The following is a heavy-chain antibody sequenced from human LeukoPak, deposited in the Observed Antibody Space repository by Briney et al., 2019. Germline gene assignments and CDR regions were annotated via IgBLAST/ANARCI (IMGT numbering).Heavy chain of an antibody. CDR1: GFTFSSYG. V-gene: IGHV3-30*02. J-gene: IGHJ6*03. CDR3: AKDTVKVTTIRRVPHYTDV. D-gene: IGHD5-24*01. Sequence: GGSLRLSCAASGFTFSSYGMHWVRQAPGKGLEWVAFIRYDGSIQYHADSVKGRFTISRDNSKNTLYLQMSSLRAEDTALYYCAKDTVKVTTIRRVPHYTDVWGKGTTVTISS. CDR2: IRYDGSIQ.